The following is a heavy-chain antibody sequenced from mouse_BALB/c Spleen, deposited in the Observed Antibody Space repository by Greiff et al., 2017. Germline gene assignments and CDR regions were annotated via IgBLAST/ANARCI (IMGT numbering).Heavy chain of an antibody. Sequence: QVQLQQSGPGLVQPSQSLSITCTVSGFSFTSYGVHWVRQSPGKGLEWLGVIWSGGSTDYNAAFISRLSISKDNSKSQVFFKMNSLQANDTAIYYCAREGAYYGYSYDYWGQGTTLTVSS. J-gene: IGHJ2*01. D-gene: IGHD2-9*01. CDR2: IWSGGST. CDR1: GFSFTSYG. V-gene: IGHV2-2*02. CDR3: AREGAYYGYSYDY.